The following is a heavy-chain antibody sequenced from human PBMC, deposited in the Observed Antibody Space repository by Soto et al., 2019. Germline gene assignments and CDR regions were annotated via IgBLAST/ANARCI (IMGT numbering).Heavy chain of an antibody. V-gene: IGHV4-34*01. D-gene: IGHD3-3*01. CDR1: GGSFSGYY. CDR2: INHSGST. CDR3: AXGTYYDFWSGYYRWFDP. Sequence: SETLSLTCAVYGGSFSGYYWNWIRQPPGKGLEWIGEINHSGSTNYNPSLKSRVTILVDTSKNQFSLKLSSVTAAETAVYYCAXGTYYDFWSGYYRWFDPWGQGTLVTVSS. J-gene: IGHJ5*02.